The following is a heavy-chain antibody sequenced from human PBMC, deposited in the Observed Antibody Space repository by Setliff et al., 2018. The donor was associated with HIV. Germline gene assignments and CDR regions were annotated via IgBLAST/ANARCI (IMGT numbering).Heavy chain of an antibody. V-gene: IGHV4-39*07. J-gene: IGHJ4*02. CDR2: VSYSGST. Sequence: SETLSLTCSVSGDSISTGTYYWGWIRQPPGKGLEWIGSVSYSGSTLYNPSLESRVTISVDTSKNHFSLNLSSVTAADTAVYYCARLSYSSSPSDYWGQGTLVTVSS. CDR1: GDSISTGTYY. D-gene: IGHD6-13*01. CDR3: ARLSYSSSPSDY.